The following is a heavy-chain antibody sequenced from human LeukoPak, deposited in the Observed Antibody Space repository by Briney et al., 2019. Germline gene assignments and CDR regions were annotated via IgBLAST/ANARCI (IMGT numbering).Heavy chain of an antibody. Sequence: GGSLRLSCAASGFTFDDYAMHWVRQAPGKGLEWVSGISWNSGSIGYADSVKGRFTISRDNAKNSLYLQMNSLRAEDTALYYCAKDSCQALELSYYGMDVWGQGTTVTVSS. D-gene: IGHD1-26*01. CDR1: GFTFDDYA. CDR2: ISWNSGSI. V-gene: IGHV3-9*01. J-gene: IGHJ6*02. CDR3: AKDSCQALELSYYGMDV.